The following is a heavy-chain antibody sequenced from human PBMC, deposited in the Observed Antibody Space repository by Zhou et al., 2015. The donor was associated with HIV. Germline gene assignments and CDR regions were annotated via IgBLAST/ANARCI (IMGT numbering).Heavy chain of an antibody. V-gene: IGHV1-2*06. Sequence: QVQLVQSGAEVKKPGASVKVSCQTSGYTFTDYYIFWVRQAPGQGLEWMGRINPNNGGTNYAQKFQGRVTMTRDTSITTAYMELRSLRSDDTAVYYCARERGGTVLEPPPDYWGQGTLVNVSS. CDR1: GYTFTDYY. CDR2: INPNNGGT. D-gene: IGHD1-14*01. J-gene: IGHJ4*02. CDR3: ARERGGTVLEPPPDY.